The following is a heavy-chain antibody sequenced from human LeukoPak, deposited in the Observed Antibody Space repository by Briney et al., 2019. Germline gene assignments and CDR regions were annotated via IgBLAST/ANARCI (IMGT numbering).Heavy chain of an antibody. CDR3: ARHGDYGGLRD. D-gene: IGHD4-17*01. J-gene: IGHJ4*02. CDR2: ISSSSIYI. CDR1: GFTFSSNS. Sequence: GGSLRLSCAASGFTFSSNSMNWVRQAPGKGLEWVSSISSSSIYINYADSVKGRFTISRDNAKNSLYLQMNSLRAEDTAVYYCARHGDYGGLRDWGQGTLVTVSS. V-gene: IGHV3-21*01.